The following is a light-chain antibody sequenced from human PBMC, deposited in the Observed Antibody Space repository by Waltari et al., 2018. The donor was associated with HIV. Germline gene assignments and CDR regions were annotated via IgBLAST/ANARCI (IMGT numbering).Light chain of an antibody. J-gene: IGLJ1*01. CDR1: SSDVGGYNY. Sequence: QSALTQPASVSGSPGPSLTISCIGTSSDVGGYNYVSCYQQHPGKAPKLMIYDVSNRPSGVSVRFSGSKSGNTASLTISGLQAEDEADYYCSSYTNSSTLEVFGTGTKVTVL. CDR2: DVS. V-gene: IGLV2-14*03. CDR3: SSYTNSSTLEV.